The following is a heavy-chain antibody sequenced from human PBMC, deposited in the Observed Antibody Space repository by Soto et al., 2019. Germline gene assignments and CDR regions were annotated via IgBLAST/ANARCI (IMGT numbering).Heavy chain of an antibody. D-gene: IGHD1-26*01. J-gene: IGHJ4*02. CDR1: GYTLTELS. CDR3: ATGQVSSYYPLSLNY. CDR2: FDPEDGET. Sequence: ASVKVSCKVSGYTLTELSMHWVRQAPGKGLEWMGGFDPEDGETIYAQKFQGRVTMTEDTSTDTAYMELSSLRSEDTAVYYCATGQVSSYYPLSLNYWGQGTRVTVSS. V-gene: IGHV1-24*01.